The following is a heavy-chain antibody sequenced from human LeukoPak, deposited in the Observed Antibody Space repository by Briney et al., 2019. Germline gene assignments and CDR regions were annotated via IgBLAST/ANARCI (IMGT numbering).Heavy chain of an antibody. D-gene: IGHD3-10*02. CDR3: ARGATRFGELTDWLDP. J-gene: IGHJ5*02. CDR2: ISAYNGNT. Sequence: GASVKVSCKASGYTFSNYGVSWVRQAPGRGLEWLGWISAYNGNTNYAQKFQGRVTVTRDTSTSTAYMEVTSLRSDDTAVYYCARGATRFGELTDWLDPWGQGTLVTVSS. V-gene: IGHV1-18*01. CDR1: GYTFSNYG.